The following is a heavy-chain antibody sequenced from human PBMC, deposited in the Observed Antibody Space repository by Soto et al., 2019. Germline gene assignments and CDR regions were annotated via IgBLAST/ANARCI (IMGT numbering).Heavy chain of an antibody. V-gene: IGHV3-30*18. CDR1: GFAFSSYG. Sequence: QVQLVESGGGVVQPGRSLRLSCAASGFAFSSYGMHWVRQAPGKGLEWVAVISYDGSNKYYADSVKGRFTISRDNSKNTLYLQMNSLRAEDTAVYYCAKETIVLMVYARGGFDYWGQGTLDTVSS. D-gene: IGHD2-8*01. J-gene: IGHJ4*02. CDR3: AKETIVLMVYARGGFDY. CDR2: ISYDGSNK.